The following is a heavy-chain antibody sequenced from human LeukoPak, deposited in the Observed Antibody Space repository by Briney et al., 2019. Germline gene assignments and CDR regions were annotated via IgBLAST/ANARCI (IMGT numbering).Heavy chain of an antibody. CDR3: ARGDEYSSSSWFDP. Sequence: GGSLRLSCAASGFTFSNYWVHWVRQAPGKGLEWVAVIWYDGSNKYYADSVKGRFTISRDNSKNTLYLQMNSLRAEDTAVYYCARGDEYSSSSWFDPWGQGTLVTVSS. J-gene: IGHJ5*02. CDR1: GFTFSNYW. D-gene: IGHD6-6*01. V-gene: IGHV3-33*08. CDR2: IWYDGSNK.